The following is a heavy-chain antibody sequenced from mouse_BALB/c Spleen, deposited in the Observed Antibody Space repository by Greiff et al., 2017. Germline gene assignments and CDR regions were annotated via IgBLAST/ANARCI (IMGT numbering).Heavy chain of an antibody. CDR1: GYTFTSYW. J-gene: IGHJ3*01. CDR3: ARGYYGSSYFSWFAY. CDR2: INPSNGRT. Sequence: VQLQQPGAELVKPGASVKLSCKASGYTFTSYWMHWVKQRPGQGLEWIGEINPSNGRTNYNEKFKSKATLTVDKSSSTAYMQLGSLTSEDSAVYYCARGYYGSSYFSWFAYWGQGTLVTVSA. D-gene: IGHD1-1*01. V-gene: IGHV1S81*02.